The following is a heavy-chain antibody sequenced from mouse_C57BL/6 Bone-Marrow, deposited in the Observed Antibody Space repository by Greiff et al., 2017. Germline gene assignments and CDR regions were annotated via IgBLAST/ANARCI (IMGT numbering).Heavy chain of an antibody. CDR1: GYTFTSYW. CDR3: ARGKGYLYYFDY. V-gene: IGHV1-50*01. D-gene: IGHD2-2*01. CDR2: IDPSDSYT. J-gene: IGHJ2*01. Sequence: QVQLQQPGAELVKPGASVKLSCKASGYTFTSYWMQWVKQRPGQGLEWIGEIDPSDSYTNYNQKFKGKATLTVDTSSSTAYMQLSSLTSEDSAVYYCARGKGYLYYFDYWGQGTTLTVSS.